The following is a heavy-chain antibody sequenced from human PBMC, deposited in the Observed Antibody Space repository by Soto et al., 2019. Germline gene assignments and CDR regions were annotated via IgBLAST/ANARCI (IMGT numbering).Heavy chain of an antibody. CDR3: ARERCSSTSCLWGYYYMDV. D-gene: IGHD2-2*01. V-gene: IGHV4-31*03. CDR2: IYYSGST. Sequence: PSETLSLTCTVSGGSISSGGYYWSWIRQHPGKGPEWIGYIYYSGSTYYNPSLKSRVTISVDTSKNQFSLKLSSVTAADTAVYYCARERCSSTSCLWGYYYMDVWGKGTTVTVSS. CDR1: GGSISSGGYY. J-gene: IGHJ6*03.